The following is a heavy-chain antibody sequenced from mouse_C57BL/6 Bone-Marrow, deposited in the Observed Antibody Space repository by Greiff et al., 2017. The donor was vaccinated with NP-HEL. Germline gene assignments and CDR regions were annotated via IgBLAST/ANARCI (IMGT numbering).Heavy chain of an antibody. CDR2: LWSGGST. Sequence: QVQLQQSGPGLVQPSQSLSITCTVSGFSLTSYGVHWVRQSPGKGLEWLGVLWSGGSTDYNAAFISRLSISKDNSKSQVFFKMNSLQADDTAIYYCARTWPRFAYWGQGTLVTVSA. CDR1: GFSLTSYG. J-gene: IGHJ3*01. CDR3: ARTWPRFAY. V-gene: IGHV2-2*01.